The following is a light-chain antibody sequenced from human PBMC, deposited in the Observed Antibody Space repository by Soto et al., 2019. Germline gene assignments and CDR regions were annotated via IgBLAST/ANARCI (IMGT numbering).Light chain of an antibody. Sequence: DIQMTQSPSTLSVSLGDRVTITCRASQTISSWLAWYQQKPGKAPKLLIFGASTLQSGVPSRFSGSGSGTEFTLTISSLQPDDFATYYCQHYNSYSEAFGQGTKVDNK. CDR2: GAS. V-gene: IGKV1-5*01. J-gene: IGKJ1*01. CDR1: QTISSW. CDR3: QHYNSYSEA.